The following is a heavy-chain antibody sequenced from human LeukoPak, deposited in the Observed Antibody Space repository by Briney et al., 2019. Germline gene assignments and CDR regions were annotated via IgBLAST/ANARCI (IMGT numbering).Heavy chain of an antibody. Sequence: SETLSLTCAVYGGSFSGYSWSWIRQHPGKGLEWIGYIYYSGSTYYNPSLKSRVTISVDTSKNQFSLKLSSVTAADTAVYYCARDMVGAATDAFDIWGQGTMVTVSS. D-gene: IGHD2-15*01. CDR3: ARDMVGAATDAFDI. CDR1: GGSFSGYS. J-gene: IGHJ3*02. CDR2: IYYSGST. V-gene: IGHV4-31*11.